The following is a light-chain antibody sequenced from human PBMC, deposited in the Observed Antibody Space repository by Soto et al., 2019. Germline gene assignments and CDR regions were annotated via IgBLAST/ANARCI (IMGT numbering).Light chain of an antibody. CDR2: GAS. V-gene: IGKV3-15*01. J-gene: IGKJ2*01. CDR1: QSVTSN. Sequence: EIVMTQSPATLSVSLGERATLSCRASQSVTSNLACYPQKPGQAPKLLIDGASTRATGIPARFSGSASGTAFTLTISSLQSGDFAISYCQQNNNGPSTSGQGTKLEIK. CDR3: QQNNNGPST.